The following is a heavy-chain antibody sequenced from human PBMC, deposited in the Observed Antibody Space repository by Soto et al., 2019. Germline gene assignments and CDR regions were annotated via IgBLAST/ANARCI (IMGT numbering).Heavy chain of an antibody. V-gene: IGHV3-30*18. CDR1: GFTFRNFV. J-gene: IGHJ6*02. CDR3: AKDKSSIFRSGSGMAV. D-gene: IGHD3-3*01. Sequence: QVQLLESGGGVVQPGRSLRLTCAASGFTFRNFVMHWVRQAPGKGMEWVAVITYAGNNIYYADSVKGRFTISRDNSRNTLYLEMSSLRGEDTAVYYCAKDKSSIFRSGSGMAVWGQGTRVTVSS. CDR2: ITYAGNNI.